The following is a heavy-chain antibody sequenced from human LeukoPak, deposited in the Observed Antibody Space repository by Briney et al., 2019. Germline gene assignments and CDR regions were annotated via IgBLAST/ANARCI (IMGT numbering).Heavy chain of an antibody. V-gene: IGHV1-18*01. Sequence: ASVKVSCKASGYTFTSYGISWVRQAPGQGLEWMGWISAYNGNTNYAQKFQGRVTMTEDTSTDTAYMELSSLRSEDTAVYYCATDLQSRITMVRGVIRWGQGTLVTVSS. CDR1: GYTFTSYG. CDR3: ATDLQSRITMVRGVIR. CDR2: ISAYNGNT. J-gene: IGHJ4*02. D-gene: IGHD3-10*01.